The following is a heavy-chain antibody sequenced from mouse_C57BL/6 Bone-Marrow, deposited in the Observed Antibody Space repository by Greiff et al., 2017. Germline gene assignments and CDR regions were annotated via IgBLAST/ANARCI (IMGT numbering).Heavy chain of an antibody. J-gene: IGHJ3*01. CDR1: GFTFSSYA. Sequence: EVKLMESGGGLVKPGGSLKLSCAASGFTFSSYAMSWVRQTPEKRLEWVATISDGGSYTYYPDNVKGRFTISRDNAKNNLYLQMSHLKSEDTAMXYCARGGSFAYWGQGTLVTVSA. V-gene: IGHV5-4*03. CDR2: ISDGGSYT. CDR3: ARGGSFAY. D-gene: IGHD1-1*02.